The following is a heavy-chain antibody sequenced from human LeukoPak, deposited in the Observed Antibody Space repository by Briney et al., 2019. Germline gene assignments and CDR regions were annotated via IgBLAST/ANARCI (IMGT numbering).Heavy chain of an antibody. D-gene: IGHD4-17*01. CDR1: GYSFTSYW. CDR3: ARLYHLVGDGDYYYMDV. Sequence: KSGESLKISCKGSGYSFTSYWIGWVRQMPGKGLEWMGIIYPGDSDTRYSPSFQGQVTISADKSISTAYLQWSSLKASDTAMYYCARLYHLVGDGDYYYMDVWGKGTTVTISS. CDR2: IYPGDSDT. V-gene: IGHV5-51*01. J-gene: IGHJ6*03.